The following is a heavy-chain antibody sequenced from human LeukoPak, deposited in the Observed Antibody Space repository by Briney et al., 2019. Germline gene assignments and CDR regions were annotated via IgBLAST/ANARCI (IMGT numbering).Heavy chain of an antibody. CDR1: GFTFKSYG. Sequence: SGRSLRLSCAASGFTFKSYGMTWVRQVPGKGLGWVSSITGAGSSTKYADSVSGRFTISRDNSTNTLSLQMTGLRAEDTAVFYCSRKVAVAMDLDYWGQGTLVTVSS. CDR3: SRKVAVAMDLDY. V-gene: IGHV3-23*01. D-gene: IGHD5-18*01. J-gene: IGHJ4*02. CDR2: ITGAGSST.